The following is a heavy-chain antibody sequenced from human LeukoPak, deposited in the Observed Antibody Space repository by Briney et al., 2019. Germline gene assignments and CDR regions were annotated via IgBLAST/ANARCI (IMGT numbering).Heavy chain of an antibody. V-gene: IGHV4-39*01. CDR3: ARRLYSGGFYYFDY. D-gene: IGHD6-19*01. Sequence: PSETLSLTCTVSGRSISSSSYYWGWIRQPPGKGLEWIGSIYYSGSTYYNPSLKSRVTISVDTYKNQFSLKLSSVTAADTAVYYCARRLYSGGFYYFDYWGQGTLVTVSS. J-gene: IGHJ4*02. CDR1: GRSISSSSYY. CDR2: IYYSGST.